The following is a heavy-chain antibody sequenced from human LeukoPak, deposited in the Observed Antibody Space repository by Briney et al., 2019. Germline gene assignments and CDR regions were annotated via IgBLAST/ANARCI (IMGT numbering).Heavy chain of an antibody. CDR1: GGSISSSSYY. CDR2: IYYSGST. Sequence: PSETLSLTCTVSGGSISSSSYYWGWNRQPPGKGLEWIGSIYYSGSTYYNPSLKSRVTISVDTSKNQFSLKLSSVTAADTAAYYCATPGAAYCGGDCSSPFDYWGQGTLVTVSS. V-gene: IGHV4-39*07. D-gene: IGHD2-21*02. CDR3: ATPGAAYCGGDCSSPFDY. J-gene: IGHJ4*02.